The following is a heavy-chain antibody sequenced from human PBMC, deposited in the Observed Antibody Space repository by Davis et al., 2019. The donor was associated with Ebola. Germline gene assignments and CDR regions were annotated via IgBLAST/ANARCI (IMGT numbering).Heavy chain of an antibody. Sequence: ASVKVSCKASGYTFTSYGISWVRQAPGQGLEWMGWISAYNGNTNYAQKLQGRVTMTIDTSTSTAYMELRSLRSDDTAVYYCARDLGITMVRGVVDYWGQGTLVTVSS. CDR3: ARDLGITMVRGVVDY. J-gene: IGHJ4*02. CDR2: ISAYNGNT. V-gene: IGHV1-18*04. CDR1: GYTFTSYG. D-gene: IGHD3-10*01.